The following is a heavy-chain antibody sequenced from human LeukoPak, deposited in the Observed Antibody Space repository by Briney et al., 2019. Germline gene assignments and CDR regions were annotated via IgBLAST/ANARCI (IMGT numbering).Heavy chain of an antibody. CDR2: MNSDGSST. V-gene: IGHV3-74*01. Sequence: GGSLRLSCAASGFTFSSYWMHWVRQPPGKGLVWVSRMNSDGSSTNYADSVKGRFTISRDNAKNTLYLHMNSLRAEDTAVYYCARADHYSYNRYWDSWGQGALVTVSS. J-gene: IGHJ4*02. CDR3: ARADHYSYNRYWDS. D-gene: IGHD2-8*02. CDR1: GFTFSSYW.